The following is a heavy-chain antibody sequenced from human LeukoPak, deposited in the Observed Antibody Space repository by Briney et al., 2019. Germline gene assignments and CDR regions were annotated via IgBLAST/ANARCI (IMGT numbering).Heavy chain of an antibody. D-gene: IGHD6-13*01. CDR3: ATSPQYSSSWYRAFDI. V-gene: IGHV1-69-2*01. Sequence: ATVKISCKASGYTFTDYYMHWVQQAPGKGLEWMGLVDPEDGETIYAEKFQGRVTITADTSTDTAYMELSSLRSEDTAVYYCATSPQYSSSWYRAFDIWGQGTMVTVSS. CDR2: VDPEDGET. J-gene: IGHJ3*02. CDR1: GYTFTDYY.